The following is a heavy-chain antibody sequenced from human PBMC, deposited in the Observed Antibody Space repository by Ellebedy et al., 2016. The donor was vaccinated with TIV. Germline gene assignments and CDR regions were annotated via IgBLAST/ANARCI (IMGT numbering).Heavy chain of an antibody. CDR3: ARDLFGSSWYNYYYYYGMDV. J-gene: IGHJ6*02. CDR2: IIPIFGTA. V-gene: IGHV1-69*13. Sequence: SVKVSXXASGGTFSSYAISWVRQAPGQGLEWMGGIIPIFGTANYAQKFQGRVTITADESTGTAYMELSSLRSEDTAVYYCARDLFGSSWYNYYYYYGMDVWGQGTTVTVSS. CDR1: GGTFSSYA. D-gene: IGHD6-13*01.